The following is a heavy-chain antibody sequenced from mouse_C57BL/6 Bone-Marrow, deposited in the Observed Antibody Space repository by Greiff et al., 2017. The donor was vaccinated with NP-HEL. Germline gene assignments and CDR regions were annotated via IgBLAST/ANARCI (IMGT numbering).Heavy chain of an antibody. Sequence: EVNLVESGGGLVQPGGSLKLSCAASGFTFSDYYMYWVRQTPEKRLEWVAYISNGGGSTYYPDTVKGRFTIPRDNATHTLYLQMSRLKSEDTAMYYCARQEGAAQATGAMDYWGQGTSVTVSS. CDR2: ISNGGGST. D-gene: IGHD3-2*02. CDR3: ARQEGAAQATGAMDY. V-gene: IGHV5-12*01. CDR1: GFTFSDYY. J-gene: IGHJ4*01.